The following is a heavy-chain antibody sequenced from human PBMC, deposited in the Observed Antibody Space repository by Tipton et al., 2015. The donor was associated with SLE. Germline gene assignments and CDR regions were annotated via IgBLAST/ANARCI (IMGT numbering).Heavy chain of an antibody. J-gene: IGHJ4*02. CDR1: GGSFSGYF. CDR2: IKHRGII. D-gene: IGHD2-15*01. CDR3: ARVNLGDIVELTVATPLLHYFDS. V-gene: IGHV4-34*01. Sequence: LRLSCAVNGGSFSGYFWSWIRQPPGKGLEWIGEIKHRGIIDYNPSLKSRVTISTDTSKNLFSLKLTSVTAADTAVYYCARVNLGDIVELTVATPLLHYFDSWGQGTLVTVSS.